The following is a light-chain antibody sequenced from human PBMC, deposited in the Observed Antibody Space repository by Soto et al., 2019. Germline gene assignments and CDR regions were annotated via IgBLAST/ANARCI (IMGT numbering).Light chain of an antibody. CDR3: QQYGSSSYT. Sequence: EIVLTQSPATRSLSQGERPTPPCRPSQRIAAGTLTWYQHKPGQAPRLLIYGASSRATGIPDRFSGSGSGTDFTLTISRLEPEDFAVYYCQQYGSSSYTFGQGTQLEIK. CDR1: QRIAAGT. J-gene: IGKJ2*01. CDR2: GAS. V-gene: IGKV3-20*01.